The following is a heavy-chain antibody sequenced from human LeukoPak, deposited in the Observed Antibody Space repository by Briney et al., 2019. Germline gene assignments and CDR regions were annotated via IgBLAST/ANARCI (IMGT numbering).Heavy chain of an antibody. CDR2: ISSSGFTI. Sequence: LSLTCTVSGGSISSYYRSWIRQAPGKGLECISYISSSGFTIYYADSVKGRFTISRDNAKDSLYLQMNSLRVEDTALYYCARNKERFDPWGQGTLVTVSS. CDR1: GGSISSYY. V-gene: IGHV3-11*04. CDR3: ARNKERFDP. J-gene: IGHJ5*02.